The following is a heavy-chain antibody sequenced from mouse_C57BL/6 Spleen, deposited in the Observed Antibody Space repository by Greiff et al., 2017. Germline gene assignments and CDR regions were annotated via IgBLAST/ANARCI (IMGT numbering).Heavy chain of an antibody. D-gene: IGHD1-1*01. J-gene: IGHJ4*01. CDR2: ISSGGSYP. CDR3: ARQDSYYGSNYDYAMDY. V-gene: IGHV5-6*01. Sequence: EVQLQESGGDLVKPGGSLKLSCAASGFTFSSYGMSWVRQTPDKRLEWVATISSGGSYPYYPDSVKGRFTISRDNAKNTLYLQMSSLKSEDTAMYYCARQDSYYGSNYDYAMDYWGQGTSVTVSS. CDR1: GFTFSSYG.